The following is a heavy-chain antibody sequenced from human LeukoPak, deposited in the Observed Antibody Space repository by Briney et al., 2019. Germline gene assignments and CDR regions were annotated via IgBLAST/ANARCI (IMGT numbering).Heavy chain of an antibody. CDR1: GDSISIYY. CDR2: IYNSGST. CDR3: ARGYCSGGSCYPGYFDY. D-gene: IGHD2-15*01. Sequence: SETLSLTCSVSGDSISIYYWSWIRQPPGKGLEWIGYIYNSGSTNYNPSLRSRVTISVDTSKNQFSLKLTSVTAADTAVYYCARGYCSGGSCYPGYFDYWGQGTLVTVSS. V-gene: IGHV4-59*01. J-gene: IGHJ4*02.